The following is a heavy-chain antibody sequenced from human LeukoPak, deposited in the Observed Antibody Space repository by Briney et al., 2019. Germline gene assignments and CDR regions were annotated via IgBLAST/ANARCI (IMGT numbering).Heavy chain of an antibody. D-gene: IGHD2-2*01. CDR1: GGSISSYY. CDR3: ARRDTVVPADSFDC. V-gene: IGHV4-39*01. Sequence: SETLSLTCTVSGGSISSYYWGWIRQPPGKGLEWIGSIYYSGSTYYNPSLKSRVTISVDTSKNQFSLKLSSVTAADTAVYYCARRDTVVPADSFDCWGQGTLVTVSS. J-gene: IGHJ4*02. CDR2: IYYSGST.